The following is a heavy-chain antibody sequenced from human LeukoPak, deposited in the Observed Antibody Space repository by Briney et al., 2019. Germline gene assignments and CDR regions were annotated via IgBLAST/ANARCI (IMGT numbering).Heavy chain of an antibody. CDR3: TTRVTGDFGSYFDC. J-gene: IGHJ4*02. CDR2: IKSKTDGGAT. D-gene: IGHD7-27*01. CDR1: GFTFSNAW. V-gene: IGHV3-15*01. Sequence: GGSLRLSCAASGFTFSNAWMSWVRQAPGKGLEWVGRIKSKTDGGATDYAAPVKGRFTISRDDSQNMLYLQMSSLKTEDTAMHYCTTRVTGDFGSYFDCWGQGTLVTVSS.